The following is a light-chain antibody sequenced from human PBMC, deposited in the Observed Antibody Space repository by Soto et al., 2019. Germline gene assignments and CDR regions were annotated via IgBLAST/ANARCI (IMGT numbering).Light chain of an antibody. Sequence: EIVLTQSPGTLSLSPGERATLSCRASQSVSSSYLAWYQQKPGQAPRLLIYGASSMATGSPDRFSGSGSETDFTLTISRLEPEDVAVCYCQQYGSSSWTFGEGTKVEIK. V-gene: IGKV3-20*01. J-gene: IGKJ1*01. CDR3: QQYGSSSWT. CDR1: QSVSSSY. CDR2: GAS.